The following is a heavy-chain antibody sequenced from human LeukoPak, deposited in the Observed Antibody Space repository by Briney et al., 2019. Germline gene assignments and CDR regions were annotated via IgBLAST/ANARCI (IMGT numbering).Heavy chain of an antibody. Sequence: SETLSLTCTVSGYSISSGYYWGWIRQPPGQGLEWIGSIYHSGSTYYNPSLKSRVTISVDTSKNQFSLKLSSVTAADTAVYYCARVGGNSYGSFDYWGQGTLVTVSS. CDR1: GYSISSGYY. CDR3: ARVGGNSYGSFDY. V-gene: IGHV4-38-2*02. CDR2: IYHSGST. J-gene: IGHJ4*02. D-gene: IGHD5-18*01.